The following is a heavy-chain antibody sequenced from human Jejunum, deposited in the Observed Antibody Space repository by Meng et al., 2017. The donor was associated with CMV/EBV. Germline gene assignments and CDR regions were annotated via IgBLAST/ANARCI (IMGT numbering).Heavy chain of an antibody. J-gene: IGHJ4*02. CDR1: GGCCSGYY. V-gene: IGHV4-34*01. CDR2: IDQSGST. CDR3: ARGYYDTSPFY. D-gene: IGHD3-22*01. Sequence: LTCDVYGGCCSGYYWSWIRQTPGKGLEWIGRIDQSGSTKYNPSLKSRVTISVDTSKNQFSLKLSSVTAADTAVYYCARGYYDTSPFYWGQGTLVTVSS.